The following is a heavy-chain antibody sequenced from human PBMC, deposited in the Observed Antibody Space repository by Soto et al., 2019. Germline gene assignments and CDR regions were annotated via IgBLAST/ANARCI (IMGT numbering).Heavy chain of an antibody. CDR2: IFYSGTT. D-gene: IGHD6-13*01. V-gene: IGHV4-39*01. CDR1: GDSISSRSHY. CDR3: ARRPRAAPFDD. Sequence: QLQLQESGPGLVKPSETLSLTCTVSGDSISSRSHYWGWLRQPPRKGLEWIGNIFYSGTTYYNPSLKNRITMSVDTSKNQFSLKLSSVTAADTAVYYCARRPRAAPFDDWGQGTLVTVSS. J-gene: IGHJ4*02.